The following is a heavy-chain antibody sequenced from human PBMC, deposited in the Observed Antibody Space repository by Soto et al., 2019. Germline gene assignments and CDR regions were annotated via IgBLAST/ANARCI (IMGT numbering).Heavy chain of an antibody. CDR3: ASLCARHHGGATTDY. J-gene: IGHJ4*02. D-gene: IGHD1-26*01. V-gene: IGHV4-34*01. Sequence: SETLSLTCAVYGGSFSGYYWSWIRQPPGKGLEWIGEINHSGSTNYNPSLKSRVTISVDTSKNQFSLKLCSVTAADTAVYYCASLCARHHGGATTDYWGQGTLVTVSS. CDR1: GGSFSGYY. CDR2: INHSGST.